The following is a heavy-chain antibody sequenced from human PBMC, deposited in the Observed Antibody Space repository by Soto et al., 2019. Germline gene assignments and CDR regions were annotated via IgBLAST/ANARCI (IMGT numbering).Heavy chain of an antibody. CDR2: INHSGST. V-gene: IGHV4-34*01. D-gene: IGHD4-17*01. Sequence: PSETLSLTCAVYGGSFSGYYWSWIRQPPGKGLEWIGEINHSGSTNYNPSLKSRVTISVDTSKNQFSLKLSSVTAADTAVYYCARGVYGDYTYYYYYGMNVWGQGTTVTVSS. CDR1: GGSFSGYY. CDR3: ARGVYGDYTYYYYYGMNV. J-gene: IGHJ6*02.